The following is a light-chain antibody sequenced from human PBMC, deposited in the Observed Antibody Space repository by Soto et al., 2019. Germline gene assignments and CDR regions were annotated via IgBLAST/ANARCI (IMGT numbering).Light chain of an antibody. CDR1: QTISSR. CDR3: QHYNSYSAE. Sequence: IQMTQSPSTLSGSVGDRVTITCRASQTISSRLAWYQQKPGKAPKLLIYKASTLKSGVPSRFSGSGSGTEFTLTISSLQPDNFATYYCQHYNSYSAEFGQGTKVDIK. V-gene: IGKV1-5*03. J-gene: IGKJ1*01. CDR2: KAS.